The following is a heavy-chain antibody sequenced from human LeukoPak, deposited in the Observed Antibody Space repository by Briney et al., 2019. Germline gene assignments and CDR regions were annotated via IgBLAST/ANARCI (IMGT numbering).Heavy chain of an antibody. Sequence: GGSLRLSCAVSGITLSNYGMSWVRQAPGKGLEWVAGISGSGGRTNYADSVKGRFTISRDNPKNTLYLQMNSLRAEDTAVYFCAKRGVVIRVILVGFHKEAYYFDSWGQGALVTVSS. D-gene: IGHD3-22*01. CDR2: ISGSGGRT. CDR3: AKRGVVIRVILVGFHKEAYYFDS. CDR1: GITLSNYG. V-gene: IGHV3-23*01. J-gene: IGHJ4*02.